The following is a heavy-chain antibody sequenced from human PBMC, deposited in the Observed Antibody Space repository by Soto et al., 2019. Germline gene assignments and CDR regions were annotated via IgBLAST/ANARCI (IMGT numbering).Heavy chain of an antibody. J-gene: IGHJ6*02. CDR3: ARDKDRQQLGGNYYYGIDV. Sequence: EVQLVESGGGLVQPGGSLRLSCAASGLIFSDYHMDWVRQAPGKGLEWVGRIRRKANSYTTEYAASVKGRFTISRDDSKNSLYLQMNSLKSEDTAVYYCARDKDRQQLGGNYYYGIDVWGQGTTVTVSS. CDR2: IRRKANSYTT. V-gene: IGHV3-72*01. D-gene: IGHD3-3*02. CDR1: GLIFSDYH.